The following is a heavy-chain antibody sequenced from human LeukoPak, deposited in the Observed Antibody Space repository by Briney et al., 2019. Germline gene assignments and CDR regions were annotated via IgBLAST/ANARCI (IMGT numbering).Heavy chain of an antibody. Sequence: GGSLRLSCAASGFTFSAHYMSWIRLAPGKGLEWVSYIDSSGRALYYADSVKGQFTISRDNAKNSLFLKMDSLRAEDTAVYFCTRDPDTSSKVDFWGQGTLVTVSS. CDR3: TRDPDTSSKVDF. D-gene: IGHD5-18*01. CDR1: GFTFSAHY. V-gene: IGHV3-11*01. J-gene: IGHJ4*02. CDR2: IDSSGRAL.